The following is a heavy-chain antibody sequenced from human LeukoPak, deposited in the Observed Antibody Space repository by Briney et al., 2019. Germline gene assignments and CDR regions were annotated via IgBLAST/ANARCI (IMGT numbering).Heavy chain of an antibody. Sequence: GGSLRLSCAASGFTFSTYAMSWVRQAPGKGLDWVSAITGSGSTTYYADSVKGRFTISRDNSKNTLYLQMNSLRAEDTAVYYCAKDGLTAPENYWGQGTLVTVSS. CDR3: AKDGLTAPENY. CDR2: ITGSGSTT. J-gene: IGHJ4*02. V-gene: IGHV3-23*01. D-gene: IGHD3/OR15-3a*01. CDR1: GFTFSTYA.